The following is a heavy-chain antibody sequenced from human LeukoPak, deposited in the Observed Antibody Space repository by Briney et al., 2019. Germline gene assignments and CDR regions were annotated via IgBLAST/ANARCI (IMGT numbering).Heavy chain of an antibody. V-gene: IGHV5-51*01. CDR3: AGPGTTSSSDAFDI. J-gene: IGHJ3*02. CDR2: IYPGDFDT. D-gene: IGHD1-1*01. Sequence: GESLKISCKGSGYSFTSYWIGWVRQMPGKGLEWMGMIYPGDFDTRYSPSFEGQVTISADKSISTAYLQWSSLKASNTAMYYCAGPGTTSSSDAFDIWGQGTMVTVSS. CDR1: GYSFTSYW.